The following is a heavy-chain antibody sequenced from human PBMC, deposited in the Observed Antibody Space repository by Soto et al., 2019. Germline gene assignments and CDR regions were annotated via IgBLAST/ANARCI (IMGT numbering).Heavy chain of an antibody. CDR1: GGSISSGDYY. D-gene: IGHD3-3*01. V-gene: IGHV4-30-4*01. J-gene: IGHJ6*02. Sequence: SETLSLTCTVSGGSISSGDYYWSWIRQPPGKGLEWIGYIYYSGSTYYNPSLKSRVTISVDTSKNQFSLKLSSVTAADTAVYYCARDNILGILYGGMDVWGQGTTVTVSS. CDR2: IYYSGST. CDR3: ARDNILGILYGGMDV.